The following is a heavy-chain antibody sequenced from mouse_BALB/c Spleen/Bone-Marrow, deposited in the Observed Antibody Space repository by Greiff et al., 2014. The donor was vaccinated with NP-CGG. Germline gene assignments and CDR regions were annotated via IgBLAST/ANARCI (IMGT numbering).Heavy chain of an antibody. CDR3: ARDRTTATLYWYFDV. CDR2: IRNKANGYTT. D-gene: IGHD1-2*01. J-gene: IGHJ1*01. CDR1: GFTFTDYY. Sequence: VQLQQSGGGLVQPGGSLRLSCAPSGFTFTDYYMSWVRQPPGKALEWLGFIRNKANGYTTEYSASVKGRFTISRDNSQSILYLQMNTLRAEDSATYYCARDRTTATLYWYFDVWGAGTTVTVSS. V-gene: IGHV7-3*02.